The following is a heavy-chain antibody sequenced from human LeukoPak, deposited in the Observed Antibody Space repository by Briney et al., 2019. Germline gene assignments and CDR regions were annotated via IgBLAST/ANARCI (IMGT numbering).Heavy chain of an antibody. J-gene: IGHJ3*02. V-gene: IGHV1-18*01. CDR3: ARDGARSSGWYSGAFDI. Sequence: ASVKVSCKASGYTFTSYGISWVRQAPGQGLEWMGWISAYNGNTNYAQKLQGRVTMTTDTSTSTAYMELRSLRSGDTAVCYCARDGARSSGWYSGAFDIWGQGTMVTVSS. D-gene: IGHD6-19*01. CDR1: GYTFTSYG. CDR2: ISAYNGNT.